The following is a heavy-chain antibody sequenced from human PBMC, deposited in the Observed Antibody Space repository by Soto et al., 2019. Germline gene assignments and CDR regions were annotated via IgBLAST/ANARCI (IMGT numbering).Heavy chain of an antibody. CDR2: IKKDGSEK. CDR1: GFTLSTYW. CDR3: ARDADASGWYHYGMDV. J-gene: IGHJ6*02. D-gene: IGHD6-19*01. Sequence: GGSLRLSCAASGFTLSTYWINWVRQAPGKGLEWVANIKKDGSEKYYVDSVKGRFIISRDNAKNSLYLQMNYLRAEDTAVYYCARDADASGWYHYGMDVWGQGTMVTVSS. V-gene: IGHV3-7*01.